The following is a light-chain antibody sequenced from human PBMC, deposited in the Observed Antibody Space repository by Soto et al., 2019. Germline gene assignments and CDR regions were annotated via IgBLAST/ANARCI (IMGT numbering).Light chain of an antibody. Sequence: QSALTQPASVSGSPGQSITISCTGSSSDVGGYDFVSWYQHHPGKAPKLIIYDVNNRPSGLSDRFSGSKSDNTASLTISGLQTEDEADYYCASYTATHTRVFGSGTKLTVL. CDR2: DVN. J-gene: IGLJ1*01. V-gene: IGLV2-14*01. CDR1: SSDVGGYDF. CDR3: ASYTATHTRV.